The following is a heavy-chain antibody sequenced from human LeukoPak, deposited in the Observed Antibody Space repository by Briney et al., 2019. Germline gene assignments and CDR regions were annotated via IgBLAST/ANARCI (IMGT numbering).Heavy chain of an antibody. CDR2: IYHSGRT. V-gene: IGHV4-38-2*01. J-gene: IGHJ6*03. CDR3: ARPIVGDYYYMDV. Sequence: SETLSLTCAVSGYSISSGYYWGWIRQPPGKGLEWIGSIYHSGRTYYNPSLKSRVTISVDTSKNQFSLKLSSVTAADTAVYYCARPIVGDYYYMDVWGKGTTVTVSS. D-gene: IGHD2-15*01. CDR1: GYSISSGYY.